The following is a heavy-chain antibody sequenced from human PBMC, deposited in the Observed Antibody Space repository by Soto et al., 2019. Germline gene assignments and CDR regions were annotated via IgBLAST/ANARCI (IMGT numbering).Heavy chain of an antibody. CDR1: GFTFSSYW. V-gene: IGHV3-74*01. CDR3: ARGVGYCSGGSCHEVEYSQH. D-gene: IGHD2-15*01. CDR2: INSDGSST. J-gene: IGHJ1*01. Sequence: VQLVESGGGLVQPGGSLRLSCAASGFTFSSYWMHWVRQAPGKGLVWVSRINSDGSSTSYADSVKGRFTISRDNAKNTLYLQMNSLRAEDTAVYYCARGVGYCSGGSCHEVEYSQHWGQGTLVTVSS.